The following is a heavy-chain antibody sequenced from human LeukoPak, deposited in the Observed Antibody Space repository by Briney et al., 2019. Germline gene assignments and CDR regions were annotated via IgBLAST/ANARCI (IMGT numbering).Heavy chain of an antibody. CDR1: GYTFSDHT. J-gene: IGHJ3*01. Sequence: ASVKVSCEASGYTFSDHTIHWVRQAPGQGLEWMGWINPNIETTNYAKRFQGRLTVTRDTSINTAFMELSSLNPDDTAVFYCARRYDSRGPVTFDFWGQGTLVTVSS. D-gene: IGHD3-22*01. CDR3: ARRYDSRGPVTFDF. CDR2: INPNIETT. V-gene: IGHV1-2*02.